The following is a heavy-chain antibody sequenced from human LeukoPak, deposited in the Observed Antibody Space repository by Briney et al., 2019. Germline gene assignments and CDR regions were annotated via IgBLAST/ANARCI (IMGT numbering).Heavy chain of an antibody. D-gene: IGHD3-3*01. V-gene: IGHV3-21*01. CDR1: GFTFSSYS. J-gene: IGHJ4*02. Sequence: GGSLRLSCAASGFTFSSYSMNWVRQAPGQGLEWVSSISSNSSYIYYADSVKGRFTISRDNAKNSLYLQMNSLRAEDTAVYYCSKAGPDYDFWSGYFYYFDYWGQGTLVTVSS. CDR2: ISSNSSYI. CDR3: SKAGPDYDFWSGYFYYFDY.